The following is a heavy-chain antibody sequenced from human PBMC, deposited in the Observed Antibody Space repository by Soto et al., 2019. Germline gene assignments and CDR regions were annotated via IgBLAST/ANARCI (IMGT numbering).Heavy chain of an antibody. V-gene: IGHV1-69*06. Sequence: ASVKVSCKASGGTFSSYAISWVRQAPGQGLEWMGGIIPIFGTANYAQKFQGRVTITADKSTSTAYMELSSLRSEDTAVYYCAGTTNDYFFCSGDLWYNWLASRGQGSLVIGSS. CDR2: IIPIFGTA. CDR1: GGTFSSYA. D-gene: IGHD2-15*01. J-gene: IGHJ5*01. CDR3: AGTTNDYFFCSGDLWYNWLAS.